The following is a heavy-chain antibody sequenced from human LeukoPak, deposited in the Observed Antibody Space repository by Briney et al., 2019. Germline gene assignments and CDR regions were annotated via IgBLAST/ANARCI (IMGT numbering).Heavy chain of an antibody. V-gene: IGHV3-7*01. CDR2: KKQDGREK. D-gene: IGHD2-15*01. CDR1: GFPFSSNW. Sequence: GGPLGPSCQAPGFPFSSNWLSWARKAQGKGLEWLATKKQDGREKYYVDSVKGRFTISRDNAKNSLYLQMNSLIAEVTAAYYCAREREEYCSGGSCHGVYNWFDPWGQGTLVTVSS. J-gene: IGHJ5*02. CDR3: AREREEYCSGGSCHGVYNWFDP.